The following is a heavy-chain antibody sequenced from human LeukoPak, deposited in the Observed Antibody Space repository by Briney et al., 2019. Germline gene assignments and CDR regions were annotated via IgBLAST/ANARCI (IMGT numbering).Heavy chain of an antibody. CDR2: IIPTLGIA. J-gene: IGHJ4*02. CDR1: GGTFSSYT. Sequence: QVQLVQSGAEVKKPGSSVKVSCKASGGTFSSYTISWVRQAPGQGLEWMGRIIPTLGIANYAQKFQGRVTITADKSTSTAYMELSSLRSEDTAVYYCASGLRGYDEEALDYWGQGTLVTVSS. V-gene: IGHV1-69*02. CDR3: ASGLRGYDEEALDY. D-gene: IGHD5-12*01.